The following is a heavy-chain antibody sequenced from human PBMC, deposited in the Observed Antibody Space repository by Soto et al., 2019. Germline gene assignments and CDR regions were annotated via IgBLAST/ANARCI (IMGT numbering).Heavy chain of an antibody. CDR1: GYTFTSYD. V-gene: IGHV1-8*01. D-gene: IGHD5-12*01. CDR3: ARSLLEMATIGGDDY. CDR2: MNPNSGNT. Sequence: QVQLVQSGAEVKKPGASVKVSCKASGYTFTSYDINWVRQATGQGLEWMGWMNPNSGNTGYAQKFQGRVTMTRNTSIRTPYMQLSSLRSEDTAVYYCARSLLEMATIGGDDYWGQGTLVTVSS. J-gene: IGHJ4*02.